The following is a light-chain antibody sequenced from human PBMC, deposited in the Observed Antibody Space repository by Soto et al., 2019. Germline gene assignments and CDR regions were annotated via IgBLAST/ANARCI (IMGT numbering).Light chain of an antibody. CDR1: QSVSSK. V-gene: IGKV3-15*01. CDR3: QQYNKWYT. CDR2: GAS. Sequence: EIVMTQSPATLSVSPGERATLSCRASQSVSSKLAWYQQKPGQAPRLLIYGASTRATGIPARFSGSGSGTEFTLTISSLQSEDFAVYYCQQYNKWYTFGRGTTLEIK. J-gene: IGKJ2*01.